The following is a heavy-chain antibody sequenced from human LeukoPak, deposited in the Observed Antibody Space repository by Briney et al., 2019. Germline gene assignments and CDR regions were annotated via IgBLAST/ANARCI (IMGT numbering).Heavy chain of an antibody. CDR1: GGSISSSSYY. Sequence: SETLSLTCTVAGGSISSSSYYWGWIRQPPGKGLEWIGTIYYSGSTYYNPSLKSRVTISVDTSKNQFSLKLSSVTAADTAVYYCARQGSGNYLSPVNYWGQGTLVTVSS. CDR2: IYYSGST. J-gene: IGHJ4*02. CDR3: ARQGSGNYLSPVNY. V-gene: IGHV4-39*01. D-gene: IGHD1-26*01.